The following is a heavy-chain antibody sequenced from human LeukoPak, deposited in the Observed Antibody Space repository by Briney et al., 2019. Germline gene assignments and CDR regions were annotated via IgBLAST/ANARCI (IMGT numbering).Heavy chain of an antibody. J-gene: IGHJ3*02. CDR2: TSHSGST. CDR1: GGSISSSY. D-gene: IGHD3-22*01. CDR3: ARGYYDARGDSNPFDI. Sequence: PSETLPLTCTVSGGSISSSYWSWIRQPPGRGLEWIGYTSHSGSTNYKPSLKSRVSISVDTSKNQFSLKLTSVTAADTAMYYCARGYYDARGDSNPFDIWGHGTMVTVSS. V-gene: IGHV4-59*01.